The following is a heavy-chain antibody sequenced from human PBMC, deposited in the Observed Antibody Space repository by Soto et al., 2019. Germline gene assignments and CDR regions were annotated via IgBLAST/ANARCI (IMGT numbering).Heavy chain of an antibody. J-gene: IGHJ6*02. CDR1: GFTFSSYG. V-gene: IGHV3-30*18. CDR3: AKFPVAGPFDYYGMDV. CDR2: ISYDGSNK. D-gene: IGHD6-19*01. Sequence: QVQLVESGGGVVQPGRSLRLSCAASGFTFSSYGMHWVRQAPGKGLEWVAVISYDGSNKYYADSVKGRFTISRDNSKNTLYLQMNSLRAEDTAVYYCAKFPVAGPFDYYGMDVWGQGTTVTVSS.